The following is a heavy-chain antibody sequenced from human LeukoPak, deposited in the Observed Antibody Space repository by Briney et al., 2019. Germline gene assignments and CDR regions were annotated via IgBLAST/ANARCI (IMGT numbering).Heavy chain of an antibody. V-gene: IGHV3-7*01. D-gene: IGHD2-8*01. CDR1: GFTFSSYW. CDR3: ARASVRVVYPPMYYFDY. J-gene: IGHJ4*02. CDR2: IKQDGSEK. Sequence: GGSLRLSCAASGFTFSSYWMSWVRQAPGKGLEWVANIKQDGSEKYYVDSVKGRFTISRDNAKNSLYLQMNSLRAEDTAVYYWARASVRVVYPPMYYFDYWGQGTLVTVSS.